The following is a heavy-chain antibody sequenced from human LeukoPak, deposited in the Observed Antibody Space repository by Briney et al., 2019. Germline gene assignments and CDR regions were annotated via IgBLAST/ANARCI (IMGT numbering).Heavy chain of an antibody. CDR2: ISYDGSNK. CDR1: GFTFSSYA. Sequence: GSLRLSCAASGFTFSSYAMHWVRQAPGKGLEWVAVISYDGSNKYYADSVKGRFTISRDNSKNTLYLQMNSLRAEDTAVYYCARVVDHDYGDYYLDYWGQGTLVTVSS. J-gene: IGHJ4*02. D-gene: IGHD4-17*01. V-gene: IGHV3-30*14. CDR3: ARVVDHDYGDYYLDY.